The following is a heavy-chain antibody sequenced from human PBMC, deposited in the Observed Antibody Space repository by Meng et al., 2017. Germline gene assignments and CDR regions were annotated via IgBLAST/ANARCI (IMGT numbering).Heavy chain of an antibody. V-gene: IGHV2-5*02. CDR3: AHKDNQWLVPSYFDY. D-gene: IGHD6-19*01. CDR1: WLSRRTSCVV. CDR2: IYCDADK. Sequence: TTSTVSALPRVTPTRPLTRASNFSWLSRRTSCVVVGRLRQTLGMALWCLALIYCDADKRYSPSLKSRLTITKDSSKNQVVLTMTNMDPVDTATYYCAHKDNQWLVPSYFDYWGQGTLVTVSS. J-gene: IGHJ4*02.